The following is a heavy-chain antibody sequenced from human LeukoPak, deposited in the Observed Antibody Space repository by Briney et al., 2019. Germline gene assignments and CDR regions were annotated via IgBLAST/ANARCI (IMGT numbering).Heavy chain of an antibody. CDR2: IYYSGST. Sequence: SETLSLTCTVPGGSISSSSYYWGWIRQPPGKGLEWIGSIYYSGSTYYNPSLKSRVTISVDTSKNQFSLKLSSVTAADTAVYYCASQIAARGGWYYFDYWGQGTLVTVSS. CDR1: GGSISSSSYY. D-gene: IGHD6-6*01. J-gene: IGHJ4*02. V-gene: IGHV4-39*07. CDR3: ASQIAARGGWYYFDY.